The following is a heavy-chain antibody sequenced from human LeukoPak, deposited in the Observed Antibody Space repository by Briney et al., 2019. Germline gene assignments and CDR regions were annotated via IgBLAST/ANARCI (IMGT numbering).Heavy chain of an antibody. V-gene: IGHV4-39*02. CDR1: GGSISSNSYY. Sequence: SETLSLTCTVSGGSISSNSYYWGWIRQPPGKGLEWIGNIYYNGGTYNNPSLKSRVTISVDTSKNQFSLKLNSVTATDTAVYYCAREVAGTPWIDYWGQGTLVTVSS. D-gene: IGHD6-19*01. J-gene: IGHJ4*02. CDR3: AREVAGTPWIDY. CDR2: IYYNGGT.